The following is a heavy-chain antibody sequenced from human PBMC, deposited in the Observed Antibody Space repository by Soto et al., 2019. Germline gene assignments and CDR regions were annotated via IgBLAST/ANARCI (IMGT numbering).Heavy chain of an antibody. CDR1: GFTFSSYA. V-gene: IGHV3-23*01. D-gene: IGHD3-3*01. CDR3: AKDASSGITIFGPTYYYYYGMDV. CDR2: FSGSGGST. Sequence: PGGSLRLSCAASGFTFSSYAMSWVRQAPGKGLEWVSAFSGSGGSTYYADSVKGRFTISRDNSKNTLYLQMNSLRAEDTAVYYCAKDASSGITIFGPTYYYYYGMDVWGQGTTVTVSS. J-gene: IGHJ6*02.